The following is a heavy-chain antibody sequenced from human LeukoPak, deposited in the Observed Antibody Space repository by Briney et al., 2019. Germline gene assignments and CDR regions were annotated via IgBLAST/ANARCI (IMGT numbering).Heavy chain of an antibody. J-gene: IGHJ4*02. CDR3: ARNYYGSGSYYGAFDY. CDR1: GYTFTGYY. D-gene: IGHD3-10*01. Sequence: ASVKVSCKASGYTFTGYYMHWVRQAPGQGLEWMGWINPNSGGTNYAQKLQGRVTMTTDTSTSTAYMELRSLRSDDTAVYYCARNYYGSGSYYGAFDYWGQGTLVTVSS. CDR2: INPNSGGT. V-gene: IGHV1-2*02.